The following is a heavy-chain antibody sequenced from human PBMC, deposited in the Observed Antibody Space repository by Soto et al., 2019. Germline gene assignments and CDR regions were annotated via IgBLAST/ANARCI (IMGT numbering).Heavy chain of an antibody. D-gene: IGHD3-3*01. Sequence: QVQLVQSGAEVKKPGASVKVSCTASGYTFTSYGISWVRQAPGQGLEWMGWISAYNVNTNYEQKLQGRVTMTTDTSTSTAYVELRSLSSDDTAVYYCGRNFCGAWFVPWGQGPLVTVSS. CDR3: GRNFCGAWFVP. V-gene: IGHV1-18*01. CDR1: GYTFTSYG. J-gene: IGHJ5*02. CDR2: ISAYNVNT.